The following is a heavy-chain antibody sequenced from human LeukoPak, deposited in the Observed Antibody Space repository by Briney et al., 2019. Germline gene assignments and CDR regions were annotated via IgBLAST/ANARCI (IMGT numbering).Heavy chain of an antibody. D-gene: IGHD3-22*01. J-gene: IGHJ4*02. CDR1: GYTLTELS. CDR2: FDPEDGET. V-gene: IGHV1-24*01. CDR3: ATARGPYDSSGYYAF. Sequence: ASVKVSCKVSGYTLTELSMHWVRQAPGKGLEWMGGFDPEDGETIYAQKFQGRVTMTEDTSTDTAYMELSSPRSEDTAVYYCATARGPYDSSGYYAFWGQGTLVTVSS.